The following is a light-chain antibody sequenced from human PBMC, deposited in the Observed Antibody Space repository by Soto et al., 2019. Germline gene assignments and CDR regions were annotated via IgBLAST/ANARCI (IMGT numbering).Light chain of an antibody. CDR3: SSYKSSSTDV. CDR2: EVS. Sequence: QSALTQPASVSGSPGQAITISCPGTSSDVGGYNYVSWYQQHPGKAPKLMIYEVSSRPSGVSNRFSSSKSGKTASLTISGLQAEDAADYYCSSYKSSSTDVFGTGTKVTVL. J-gene: IGLJ1*01. CDR1: SSDVGGYNY. V-gene: IGLV2-14*01.